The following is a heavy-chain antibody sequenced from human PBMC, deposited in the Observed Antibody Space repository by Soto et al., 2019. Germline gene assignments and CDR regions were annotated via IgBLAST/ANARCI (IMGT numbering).Heavy chain of an antibody. V-gene: IGHV4-30-2*01. CDR3: ARTGGQGGWFDP. Sequence: QLQLQESGSGLVKPSQTLSLTCAVSGGSISSGGYSWSWIRQPPGKGLEWIGYIYHSGSTYYNPSRKSRVTTAVDRYKNQFALKLSSVTAADTTVYSCARTGGQGGWFDPWGQGTLVTVSS. CDR1: GGSISSGGYS. J-gene: IGHJ5*02. CDR2: IYHSGST. D-gene: IGHD2-15*01.